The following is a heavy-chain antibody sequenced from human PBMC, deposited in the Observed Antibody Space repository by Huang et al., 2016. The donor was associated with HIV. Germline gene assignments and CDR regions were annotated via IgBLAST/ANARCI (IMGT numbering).Heavy chain of an antibody. CDR3: ARGFGINYNHEAFDV. CDR2: MNPKSGNV. D-gene: IGHD3-10*01. J-gene: IGHJ3*01. CDR1: GYTFTNYD. Sequence: QIQLARSGAEVKKPGASVKVSGKASGYTFTNYDFNWVRQDSGQGLEWMGWMNPKSGNVGYTKKFQGRVAILRNSSINTSYLEVTSLTSEDTAVYYCARGFGINYNHEAFDVWGQGTMVTVSS. V-gene: IGHV1-8*01.